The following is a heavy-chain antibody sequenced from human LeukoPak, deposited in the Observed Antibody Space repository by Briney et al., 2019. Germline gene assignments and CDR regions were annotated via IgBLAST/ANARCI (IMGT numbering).Heavy chain of an antibody. V-gene: IGHV1-18*01. CDR2: ISAYNGNT. Sequence: ASVKVSCKASGYTFTSYGISWVRQAPRQGLEWMGWISAYNGNTNYAQKLQGSVTMTTDTSTSTAYMELRSLRSDDTAVYYCARVHPFLGRLRGDYWGQGTLVTVSS. CDR3: ARVHPFLGRLRGDY. D-gene: IGHD4-17*01. CDR1: GYTFTSYG. J-gene: IGHJ4*02.